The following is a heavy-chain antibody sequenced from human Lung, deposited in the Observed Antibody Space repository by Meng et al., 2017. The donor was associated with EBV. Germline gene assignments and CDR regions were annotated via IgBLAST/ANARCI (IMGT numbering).Heavy chain of an antibody. V-gene: IGHV4-4*02. CDR2: IFHSGST. Sequence: QGQLPEWGPGLVKPSGTLSLTCGVSGASVSSDNWWTWVRQSPGKGLEWIGEIFHSGSTAYNPSLKSRVTISLDKSNNQFSLKLNSVTAADTAVYYCARIGVAASWDYWGQGTLVTVSS. CDR3: ARIGVAASWDY. D-gene: IGHD6-19*01. J-gene: IGHJ4*02. CDR1: GASVSSDNW.